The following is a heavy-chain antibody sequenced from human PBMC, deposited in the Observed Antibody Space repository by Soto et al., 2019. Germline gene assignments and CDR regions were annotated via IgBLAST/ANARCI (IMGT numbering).Heavy chain of an antibody. D-gene: IGHD3-16*01. CDR1: GYIFVNYG. CDR3: VMVDNYVTPTPQDV. CDR2: ISPYTGNT. V-gene: IGHV1-18*01. Sequence: QVQQVQSGDEVKKPGASVKVSCKASGYIFVNYGMAWVRQAPRQGLEWMGWISPYTGNTHSASKVQGRLTMTTDTSTSTAYMDLGSLTSDDTAVYYCVMVDNYVTPTPQDVWGQGTTVTVSS. J-gene: IGHJ6*02.